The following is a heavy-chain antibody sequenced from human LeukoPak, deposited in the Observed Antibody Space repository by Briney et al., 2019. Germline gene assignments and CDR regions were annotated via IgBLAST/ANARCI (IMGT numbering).Heavy chain of an antibody. CDR3: ARDQYSSGWYDAFDI. V-gene: IGHV3-74*01. D-gene: IGHD6-19*01. J-gene: IGHJ3*02. Sequence: PGGSLGLSCAASGFTFSSYWMHWVRQAPGKGLVWVSRINSDGSSTSYADSVKGRFTISRDNAKNTLYLQMNSLRAEDTAVYYCARDQYSSGWYDAFDIWGQGTMVTVSS. CDR1: GFTFSSYW. CDR2: INSDGSST.